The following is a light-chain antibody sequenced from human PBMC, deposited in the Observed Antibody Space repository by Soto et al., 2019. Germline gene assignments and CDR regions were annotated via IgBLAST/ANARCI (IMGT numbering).Light chain of an antibody. J-gene: IGKJ1*01. CDR3: QQYNSYWT. CDR1: QGISSW. V-gene: IGKV1-5*01. CDR2: DAS. Sequence: DIQMTQSPSTLSASVGDRVTITCRASQGISSWLAWYQQKPVKAPKLLIYDASSLESGVPSRFSGSGSGTEFTLTISSLQPDDFATYYCQQYNSYWTFGQGTKVDIK.